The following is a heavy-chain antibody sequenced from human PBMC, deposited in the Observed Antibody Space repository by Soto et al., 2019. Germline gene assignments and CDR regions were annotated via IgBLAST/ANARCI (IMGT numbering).Heavy chain of an antibody. J-gene: IGHJ5*02. CDR1: GASIRSNY. Sequence: QVLLQESGPGLVKPSETLSLTCSVSGASIRSNYWTWIRQPPGKGLEWIGYTYFPGTTNYNPSRKCRVSMSIYTSTNQFSLRLNSVTAADTAVYYCARGDGYYDFWSGYCDPWGQGTLVTVSS. V-gene: IGHV4-59*01. CDR2: TYFPGTT. D-gene: IGHD3-3*01. CDR3: ARGDGYYDFWSGYCDP.